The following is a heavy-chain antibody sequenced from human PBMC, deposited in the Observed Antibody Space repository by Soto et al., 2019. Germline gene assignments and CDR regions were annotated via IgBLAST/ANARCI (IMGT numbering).Heavy chain of an antibody. CDR3: ARDEGGYDILTGYYKAHHFDY. CDR1: GYTFTHFY. Sequence: ASVKVSCKASGYTFTHFYITWVRQAPGQGLEWMGAISPHNFNTNYAQKFRCRVTLTTEKSTNTAYMDLRSLTSDDTAVYYCARDEGGYDILTGYYKAHHFDYWGQGVPVTVSS. D-gene: IGHD3-9*01. V-gene: IGHV1-18*01. CDR2: ISPHNFNT. J-gene: IGHJ4*02.